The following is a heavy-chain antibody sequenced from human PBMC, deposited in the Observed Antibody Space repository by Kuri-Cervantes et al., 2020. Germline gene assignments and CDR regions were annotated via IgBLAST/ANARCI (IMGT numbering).Heavy chain of an antibody. D-gene: IGHD5-24*01. J-gene: IGHJ4*02. CDR1: GYSITTGYY. CDR2: FHHRGST. Sequence: GSLRLSCTLSGYSITTGYYWGWIRQAPGKGLEWIGSFHHRGSTDYDPSLKSRVTISVDTSKNQFSLKLSSVTAADTAVYYCASRWLQRGNDYWGQGTLVTVSS. CDR3: ASRWLQRGNDY. V-gene: IGHV4-38-2*02.